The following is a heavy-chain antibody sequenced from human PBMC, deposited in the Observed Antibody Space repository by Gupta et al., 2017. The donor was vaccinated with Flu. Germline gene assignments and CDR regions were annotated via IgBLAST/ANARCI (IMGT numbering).Heavy chain of an antibody. Sequence: QLQLQESGPGLVKPSETLSLTCTVSGGSISSSSYYWGWIRQPPGKGLEWIGSIYYSGSTYYNPSLKSRVTISVDTSKNQFSLKLSSVTAADTAVYYGASKGLEWVPGPTQFDYWGQGTLGTVAS. J-gene: IGHJ4*02. CDR2: IYYSGST. CDR3: ASKGLEWVPGPTQFDY. V-gene: IGHV4-39*01. D-gene: IGHD3-3*01. CDR1: GGSISSSSYY.